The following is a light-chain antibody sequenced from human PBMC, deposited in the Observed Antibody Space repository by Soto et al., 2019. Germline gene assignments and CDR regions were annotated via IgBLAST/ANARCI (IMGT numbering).Light chain of an antibody. CDR2: WAS. CDR3: QQCYSTPPT. CDR1: QSVLHNSQNKNY. Sequence: DIVMTQSPDSLAVSLGERATINCKSSQSVLHNSQNKNYLAWYQQKPGQPPKLLIYWASTRESGVPDRFSGSGSGTDFTLTISSPQAEDVAVYYCQQCYSTPPTFGQGTKVEIK. J-gene: IGKJ1*01. V-gene: IGKV4-1*01.